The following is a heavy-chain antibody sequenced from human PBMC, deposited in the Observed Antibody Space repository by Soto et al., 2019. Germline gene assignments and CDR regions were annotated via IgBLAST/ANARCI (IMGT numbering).Heavy chain of an antibody. CDR3: ARSYYDSSGGHFDY. J-gene: IGHJ4*02. CDR2: ISYDGSNK. D-gene: IGHD3-22*01. CDR1: GFTFSSYA. V-gene: IGHV3-30-3*01. Sequence: QVQLVESGGGVVQPGRSLRLSCAASGFTFSSYAMHWVRQAPGKGLEWVAVISYDGSNKYYADSVKGRFTISRDNSKNTLYLQMNSLRAEDTAVYYGARSYYDSSGGHFDYWGQGTLVTVSS.